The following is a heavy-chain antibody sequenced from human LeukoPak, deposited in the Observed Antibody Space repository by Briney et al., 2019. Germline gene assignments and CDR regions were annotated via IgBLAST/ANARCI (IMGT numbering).Heavy chain of an antibody. CDR2: MNPNTGDT. CDR3: ARGREIVVVPAASLNDF. D-gene: IGHD2-2*01. CDR1: GYSFTNYD. Sequence: ASVRVSCKASGYSFTNYDINWVRQATGQGLEWMGYMNPNTGDTGYAQKFQGRVTMTRDTSISTAYMELTSLGPEDTAVYYCARGREIVVVPAASLNDFWGQGTLVTVSS. J-gene: IGHJ4*02. V-gene: IGHV1-8*01.